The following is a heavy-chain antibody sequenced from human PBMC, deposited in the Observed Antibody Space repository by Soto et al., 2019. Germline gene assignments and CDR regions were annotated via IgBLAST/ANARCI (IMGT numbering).Heavy chain of an antibody. D-gene: IGHD3-10*01. CDR3: AGETGTYYGSGSYYNFDY. J-gene: IGHJ4*02. CDR1: GGTFSSYA. CDR2: IIPIFGTA. Sequence: SVKVSCKASGGTFSSYAISWVRQAPGQGLEWMGGIIPIFGTANYAQKFQGRVTITADESTSTAYMELSSLRSEDTAVYYCAGETGTYYGSGSYYNFDYWGQGTLVTVSS. V-gene: IGHV1-69*13.